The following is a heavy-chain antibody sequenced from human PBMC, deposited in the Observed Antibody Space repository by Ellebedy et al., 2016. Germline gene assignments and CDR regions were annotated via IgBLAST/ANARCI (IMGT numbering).Heavy chain of an antibody. CDR1: GGSISSRSYY. CDR3: ARVDVAESFDS. V-gene: IGHV4-39*07. D-gene: IGHD6-19*01. CDR2: MYYSGGV. J-gene: IGHJ4*02. Sequence: SETLSLXXTVSGGSISSRSYYWGWIRQPPGKGLEWIGTMYYSGGVYYNPSLKSPVTISVDTSKNQFSLKLSSVTAADTAVYYCARVDVAESFDSWGQGTLVTVSS.